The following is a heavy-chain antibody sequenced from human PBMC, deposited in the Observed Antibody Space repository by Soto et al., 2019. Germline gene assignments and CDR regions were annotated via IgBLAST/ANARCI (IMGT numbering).Heavy chain of an antibody. J-gene: IGHJ3*02. D-gene: IGHD2-15*01. V-gene: IGHV1-2*04. Sequence: QVQLVQSGAEVKPPGASVKVSCKTSGYTFIDYYMHWVRQAPGQGLEWMGWINPNSGGTNYEQKFQGWVTLTRDTSISTAYMELRRLRSDDTAVYFCARDLLPYCSGGSCYPEGAFHIWGQGTMVTVSS. CDR1: GYTFIDYY. CDR3: ARDLLPYCSGGSCYPEGAFHI. CDR2: INPNSGGT.